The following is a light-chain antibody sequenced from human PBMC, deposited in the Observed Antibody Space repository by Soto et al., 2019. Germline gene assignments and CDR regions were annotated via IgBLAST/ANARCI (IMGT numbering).Light chain of an antibody. V-gene: IGLV2-14*01. CDR2: DVS. CDR3: SSYTTSSTYV. CDR1: SSGVGGYNY. J-gene: IGLJ1*01. Sequence: QSALTQPASVSGAPGQSITISCTGTSSGVGGYNYVSWHQQHPGKVPKLMIYDVSYRPSGVSNRFSGSKSGNTASLTISGLQAEDEADYYCSSYTTSSTYVFGTGTKVTVL.